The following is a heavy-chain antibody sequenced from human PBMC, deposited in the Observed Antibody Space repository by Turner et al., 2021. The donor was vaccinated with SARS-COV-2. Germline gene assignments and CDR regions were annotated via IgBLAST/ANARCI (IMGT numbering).Heavy chain of an antibody. CDR2: IYYSGST. CDR3: GRKLTGEYSPAGLWHGCDP. CDR1: VSSISSYY. D-gene: IGHD6-6*01. Sequence: RPVLNKPSDPLSLTCTFSVSSISSYYWSWIRQPPGKGLEWIGYIYYSGSTNYNPDLKSRVTISVDTYKNQFSLKLSSGTAAETAVFYCGRKLTGEYSPAGLWHGCDPWGQGTLVTVSS. V-gene: IGHV4-59*08. J-gene: IGHJ5*02.